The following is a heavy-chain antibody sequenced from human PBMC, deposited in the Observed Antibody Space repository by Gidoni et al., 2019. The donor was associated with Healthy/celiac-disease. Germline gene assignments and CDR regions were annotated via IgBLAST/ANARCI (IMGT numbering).Heavy chain of an antibody. D-gene: IGHD2-2*01. J-gene: IGHJ4*02. Sequence: EVQLVESGGGLVKPGGSLRLSCAASGFTFSSYSMNWVRQAPGKGLEWVSSISSSSSYIYYADSVKGRFTISRDNAKNSLYLQMNSLRAEDTAVYYCASGGTSCYLPDYWGQGTLVTVSS. CDR2: ISSSSSYI. CDR3: ASGGTSCYLPDY. V-gene: IGHV3-21*01. CDR1: GFTFSSYS.